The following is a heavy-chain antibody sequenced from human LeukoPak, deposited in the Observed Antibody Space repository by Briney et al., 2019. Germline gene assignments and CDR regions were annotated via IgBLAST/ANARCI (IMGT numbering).Heavy chain of an antibody. CDR1: GFTLSSYA. J-gene: IGHJ2*01. CDR3: AKGETLAPVYWYFDL. V-gene: IGHV3-23*01. CDR2: ISGGGGST. Sequence: GGSLRPSCAASGFTLSSYAMSWVRQAPGEGLEWVSAISGGGGSTYYAYTVKGRFTISRENSKNTLYLEMSSLRAEDTAVYYCAKGETLAPVYWYFDLWGRGTLVTVSS.